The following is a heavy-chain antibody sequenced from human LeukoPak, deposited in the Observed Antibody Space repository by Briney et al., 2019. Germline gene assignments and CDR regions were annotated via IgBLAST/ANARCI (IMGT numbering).Heavy chain of an antibody. CDR2: ISAYNGNT. J-gene: IGHJ3*02. Sequence: ASVTVSCTASGYTFTSYGISWVRQAPGQGLEWMGWISAYNGNTNYAQKLQGRVTMTTDTSTSTAYTELRSLRSDDTAVYYCARDGPVFDIWGQGTMVTVSS. V-gene: IGHV1-18*01. CDR3: ARDGPVFDI. CDR1: GYTFTSYG.